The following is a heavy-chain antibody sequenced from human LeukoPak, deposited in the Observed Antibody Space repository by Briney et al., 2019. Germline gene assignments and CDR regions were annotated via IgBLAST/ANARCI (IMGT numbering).Heavy chain of an antibody. CDR3: ARAPTQYSYGKGSWFDP. CDR1: GYTFTCYY. D-gene: IGHD5-18*01. J-gene: IGHJ5*02. V-gene: IGHV1-2*02. CDR2: INPNSGGA. Sequence: ASVKVSCKASGYTFTCYYMHWVRQAPGQGLEWMGWINPNSGGANYAQKFQGRVTMTRDTSISTAYMELSRLRSDDTAVYYCARAPTQYSYGKGSWFDPWGQGTLVTVSS.